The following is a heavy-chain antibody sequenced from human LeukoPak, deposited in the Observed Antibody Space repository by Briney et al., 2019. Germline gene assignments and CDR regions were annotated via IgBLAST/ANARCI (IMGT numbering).Heavy chain of an antibody. J-gene: IGHJ4*02. CDR2: IYSGGST. CDR1: GFTVSSNY. V-gene: IGHV3-66*01. Sequence: GGSLRLSCAASGFTVSSNYMSWVRQAPGKGLEWVSVIYSGGSTYYADSVKGRFTISRDNSKNTLYLQMNSLRAEDTAVYYCARNRRLGGSYSFFDYWGQGTLVTVSS. CDR3: ARNRRLGGSYSFFDY. D-gene: IGHD1-26*01.